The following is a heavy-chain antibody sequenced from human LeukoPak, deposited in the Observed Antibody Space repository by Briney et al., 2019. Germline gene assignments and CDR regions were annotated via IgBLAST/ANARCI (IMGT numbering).Heavy chain of an antibody. CDR2: INPNSGGT. J-gene: IGHJ4*02. CDR3: ARGGGWLQLTDFDY. V-gene: IGHV1-2*02. D-gene: IGHD5-24*01. CDR1: RYTLTGYY. Sequence: SVKLSCNSSRYTLTGYYTHCVRHPPRQGREYRVWINPNSGGTNYAQKFQGRVTMTRDTSISTAYMELSRLRSDDTAVYYCARGGGWLQLTDFDYWGQGTLVTVSS.